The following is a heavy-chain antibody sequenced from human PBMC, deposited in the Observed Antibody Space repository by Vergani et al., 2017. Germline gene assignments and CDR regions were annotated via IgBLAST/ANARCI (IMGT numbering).Heavy chain of an antibody. Sequence: QVHLVESGGGVVQPGRSLRLSCAASGFTFSSYAMHWVRQAPGKGLEWVAVISYDGSNKYYADSVKGRFTISRDNSKNTLYLQMNSLRAEDTAVYYCARVAIVATEGYYYYYMDVWGKGTTVTVSS. CDR3: ARVAIVATEGYYYYYMDV. D-gene: IGHD5-12*01. CDR2: ISYDGSNK. J-gene: IGHJ6*03. CDR1: GFTFSSYA. V-gene: IGHV3-30-3*01.